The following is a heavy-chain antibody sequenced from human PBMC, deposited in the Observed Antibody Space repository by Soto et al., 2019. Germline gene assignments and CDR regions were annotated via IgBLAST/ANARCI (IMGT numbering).Heavy chain of an antibody. CDR1: GFTFSSYE. D-gene: IGHD2-21*02. CDR2: ISSSGSTI. V-gene: IGHV3-48*03. J-gene: IGHJ6*02. CDR3: ARGDVGIKGGMDV. Sequence: LRLSCAASGFTFSSYEMNWVRQAPGKGLEWVSYISSSGSTIYYADSVKGRFTISRDNAKNSLYLQMNSLRAEDTAVYYCARGDVGIKGGMDVWGQGTTVTVSS.